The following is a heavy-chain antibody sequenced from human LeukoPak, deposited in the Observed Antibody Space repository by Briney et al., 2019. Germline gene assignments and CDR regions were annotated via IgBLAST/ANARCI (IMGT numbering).Heavy chain of an antibody. D-gene: IGHD1-26*01. CDR3: ARAHSGRYYGFDY. J-gene: IGHJ4*02. CDR1: GYTFTSYD. Sequence: ASVKVSCKASGYTFTSYDINWVRQATGQGLKWLGWMNPNSGNTGYAQKFHGRVTMTRNTSISTAYMELSSLRSEATAVYYCARAHSGRYYGFDYWGQGNLVTVSS. CDR2: MNPNSGNT. V-gene: IGHV1-8*01.